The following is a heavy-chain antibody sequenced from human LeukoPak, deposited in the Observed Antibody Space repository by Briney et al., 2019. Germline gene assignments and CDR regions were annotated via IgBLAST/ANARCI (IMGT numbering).Heavy chain of an antibody. CDR2: IYYSGST. J-gene: IGHJ4*02. D-gene: IGHD3-10*01. Sequence: SETLSLTCTVSGGSISSYYWSWIRQPPGKGLEWIGYIYYSGSTNYNPSLKSRVTISVDTPKNQFSLKLSSVTAADTAVYYCARGTPYYYGSGSLYFDYWGQGTLVTVSS. CDR3: ARGTPYYYGSGSLYFDY. CDR1: GGSISSYY. V-gene: IGHV4-59*01.